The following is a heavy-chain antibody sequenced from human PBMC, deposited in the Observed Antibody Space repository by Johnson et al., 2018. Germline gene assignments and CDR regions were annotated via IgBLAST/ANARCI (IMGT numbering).Heavy chain of an antibody. J-gene: IGHJ3*02. CDR2: IKQDGSEK. Sequence: VQLVQSGGGLVQPGGSLRLSCAASGFTFSSYWMSWVRQAPGKGLEWVANIKQDGSEKYYVDSVKGRFTISRDNAKNSRYLQMNSLRAEDTAVYYCARVRAAAGTLDAFDIWGQGTMVTVSS. V-gene: IGHV3-7*01. CDR1: GFTFSSYW. CDR3: ARVRAAAGTLDAFDI. D-gene: IGHD6-13*01.